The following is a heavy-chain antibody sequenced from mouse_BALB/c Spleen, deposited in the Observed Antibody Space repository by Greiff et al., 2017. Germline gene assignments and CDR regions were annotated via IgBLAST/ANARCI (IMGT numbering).Heavy chain of an antibody. CDR2: IWAGGST. Sequence: VQLQESGPGLVAPSQSLSITCTVSGFSLTSYGVHWVRQPPGKGLEWLGVIWAGGSTNYNSALMSRLSISKDNSKSQVFLKMNSLQTDDTAMYYCALYYGSSYWYFDVWGAGTTVTVSS. D-gene: IGHD1-1*01. V-gene: IGHV2-9*02. J-gene: IGHJ1*01. CDR3: ALYYGSSYWYFDV. CDR1: GFSLTSYG.